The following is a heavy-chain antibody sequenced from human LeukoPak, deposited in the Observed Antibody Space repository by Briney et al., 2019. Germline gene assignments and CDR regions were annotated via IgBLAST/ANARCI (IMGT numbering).Heavy chain of an antibody. CDR3: ARHTGSTDYYYGMDV. Sequence: GESLKISCKGSGYSFTSYWIGWVRQMPGKGLEWMGRIDPSDSYTNYSPSFQGHVTISADKSISTAYLQWSSLKASDTAMYYCARHTGSTDYYYGMDVWGKGTTVTVSS. CDR2: IDPSDSYT. V-gene: IGHV5-10-1*01. D-gene: IGHD7-27*01. J-gene: IGHJ6*04. CDR1: GYSFTSYW.